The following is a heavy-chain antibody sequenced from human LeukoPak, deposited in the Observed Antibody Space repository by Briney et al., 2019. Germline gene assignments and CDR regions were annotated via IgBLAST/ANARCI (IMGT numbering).Heavy chain of an antibody. J-gene: IGHJ5*02. D-gene: IGHD3-10*01. Sequence: GGSLRLSCAASGFTVSSSYMSWVRHAPGKGLEWVSVIYSGGSTYYADSVKGRFTISRGNSKNTLYLQMNGLRAEDTAVYYCARFPGSGSAFDPWGQGTLVTVSS. CDR2: IYSGGST. V-gene: IGHV3-53*01. CDR1: GFTVSSSY. CDR3: ARFPGSGSAFDP.